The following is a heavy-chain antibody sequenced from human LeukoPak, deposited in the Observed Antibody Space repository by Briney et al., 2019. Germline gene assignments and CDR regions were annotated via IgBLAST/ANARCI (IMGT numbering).Heavy chain of an antibody. V-gene: IGHV3-23*01. CDR3: AKDPNCDWVGSFDT. CDR2: ISASGGRT. CDR1: GFTFTNYA. J-gene: IGHJ3*02. D-gene: IGHD2-21*02. Sequence: GGSLRLSCEGSGFTFTNYAMSWVRQAPGKGPEWVSGISASGGRTHYADSVKGRFIISRDSSKNTVSLQMNNLRVEDTALYYCAKDPNCDWVGSFDTWGQGTMVTVSS.